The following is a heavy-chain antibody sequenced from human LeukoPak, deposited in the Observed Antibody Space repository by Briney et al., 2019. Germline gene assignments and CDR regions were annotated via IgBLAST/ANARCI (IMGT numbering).Heavy chain of an antibody. CDR1: GGSFSGYY. D-gene: IGHD2-15*01. Sequence: SETLSLTCAVYGGSFSGYYWSWIRQPPGKGLEWIGEINHSGSTNYNPSLKSRVTISVDTSKNQFSLKLSSVTAADTAVYYCARGGGNNWFDPWGRGTLVTVSS. V-gene: IGHV4-34*01. CDR3: ARGGGNNWFDP. J-gene: IGHJ5*02. CDR2: INHSGST.